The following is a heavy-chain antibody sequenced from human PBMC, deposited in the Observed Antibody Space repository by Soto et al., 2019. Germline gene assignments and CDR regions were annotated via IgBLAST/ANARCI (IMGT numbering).Heavy chain of an antibody. J-gene: IGHJ4*02. V-gene: IGHV3-64D*08. CDR2: ISSNGGSI. D-gene: IGHD2-15*01. Sequence: EVQVVEAGGGLVQPGGSLRLSCSASGFTFSSYALHWVRQAPGKGLEYVSGISSNGGSIFYADSVKGRFTISRDNSKNNLYLQMTGLRVDDTAVYSCVKDRFGGTSGYFDSWGQGTLVTVSS. CDR3: VKDRFGGTSGYFDS. CDR1: GFTFSSYA.